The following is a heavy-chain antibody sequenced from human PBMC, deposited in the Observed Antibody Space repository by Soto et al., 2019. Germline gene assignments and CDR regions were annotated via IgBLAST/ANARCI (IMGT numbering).Heavy chain of an antibody. J-gene: IGHJ3*01. CDR3: ARARLLDAFDV. V-gene: IGHV3-33*01. D-gene: IGHD1-1*01. CDR2: IWYDGNNE. Sequence: VQLVESGGDVVQAGRSMRLSCAASGFSFRSYAMHWVRQAPGKGLEWVAVIWYDGNNEDYVDSVKGRFTISRDNSKNTLYLQMNSLRADDTAVYFCARARLLDAFDVWGPGTMVTVS. CDR1: GFSFRSYA.